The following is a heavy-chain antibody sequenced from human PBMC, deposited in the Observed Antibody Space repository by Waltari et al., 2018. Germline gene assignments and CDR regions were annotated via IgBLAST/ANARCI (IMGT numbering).Heavy chain of an antibody. V-gene: IGHV3-64*07. J-gene: IGHJ5*02. CDR2: SSRSGETT. CDR1: GPSDRNWG. CDR3: ATGSAYYYDT. D-gene: IGHD3-22*01. Sequence: EVQLVEPGGVLVQPGGSLRLACIGAGPSDRNWGMHGVRLAPGEGLELVSDSSRSGETTDYADSVKGRFTISRDNSKNTIYLQMDSLRLEDMAVYYCATGSAYYYDTWGQGILVTVSS.